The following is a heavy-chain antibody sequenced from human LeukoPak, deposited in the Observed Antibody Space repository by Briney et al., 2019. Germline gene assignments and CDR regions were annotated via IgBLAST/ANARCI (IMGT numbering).Heavy chain of an antibody. CDR2: IYYSGST. Sequence: PSETLSLTCTVSGGSISSSSYYWGWIRQPPGKGLEWIGSIYYSGSTYYNPSLKSRVTISVDTSKNQFSLKLSSVTAADTAVYYCAGVGYSNYPPGDYYYYYMDVWGKGTTVTVSS. CDR1: GGSISSSSYY. D-gene: IGHD4-11*01. V-gene: IGHV4-39*07. CDR3: AGVGYSNYPPGDYYYYYMDV. J-gene: IGHJ6*03.